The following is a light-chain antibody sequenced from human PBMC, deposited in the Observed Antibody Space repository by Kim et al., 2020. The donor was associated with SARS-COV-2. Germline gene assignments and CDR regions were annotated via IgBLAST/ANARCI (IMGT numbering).Light chain of an antibody. CDR2: EGS. Sequence: TMPSTGTKSEVGDYNLAAWYQQHRGKAPKLMMYEGSWRPAGVSNRFSGSKSGNTASLTISGLQAEDEADYYCCSYAGSSTWVFGGGTQLTVL. CDR3: CSYAGSSTWV. V-gene: IGLV2-23*01. J-gene: IGLJ3*02. CDR1: KSEVGDYNL.